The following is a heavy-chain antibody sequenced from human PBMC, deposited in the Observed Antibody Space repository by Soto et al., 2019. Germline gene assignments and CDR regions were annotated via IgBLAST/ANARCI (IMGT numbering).Heavy chain of an antibody. D-gene: IGHD3-9*01. V-gene: IGHV4-59*08. CDR3: ARHPVSDWFTLDY. Sequence: SETLSLTCTVSGGSISSYYWSWIRQPPGKGLEWIGYIYYSGSTNYNPSLKSRVTISVDTSKNQFSLKLSSVTAADTAVYYCARHPVSDWFTLDYWGQGTLVTVSS. J-gene: IGHJ4*02. CDR1: GGSISSYY. CDR2: IYYSGST.